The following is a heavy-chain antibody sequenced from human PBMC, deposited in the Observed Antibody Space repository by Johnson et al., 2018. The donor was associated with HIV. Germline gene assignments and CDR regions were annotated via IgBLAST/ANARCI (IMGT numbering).Heavy chain of an antibody. Sequence: QVQLVESGGGLVQPGGSLRLSCAASGFTFSSYAMSWVRQAPGKGLEWVAVISFDGSNKYYADSVKGRFSISRDNPKNTLYLQMNSLRAEDTAVYYCARDPYYDFLTGPRDAFDIWGQGTMVTVSS. D-gene: IGHD3-9*01. V-gene: IGHV3-30*04. CDR1: GFTFSSYA. J-gene: IGHJ3*02. CDR2: ISFDGSNK. CDR3: ARDPYYDFLTGPRDAFDI.